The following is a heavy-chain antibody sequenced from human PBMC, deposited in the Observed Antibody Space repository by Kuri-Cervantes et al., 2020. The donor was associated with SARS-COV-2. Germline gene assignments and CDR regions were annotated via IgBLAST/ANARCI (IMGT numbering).Heavy chain of an antibody. D-gene: IGHD2-2*01. CDR1: GFTFSSYS. Sequence: ETLSLTCAASGFTFSSYSMNWVRQAPGKGLEWVSAISGSGGSTYYADSVKGRFTISRDNSKNTLYLQMNSLRAEDTAVYYCAKDEGDIVVVPAATGYWGQGTLVTVSS. V-gene: IGHV3-23*01. CDR3: AKDEGDIVVVPAATGY. CDR2: ISGSGGST. J-gene: IGHJ4*02.